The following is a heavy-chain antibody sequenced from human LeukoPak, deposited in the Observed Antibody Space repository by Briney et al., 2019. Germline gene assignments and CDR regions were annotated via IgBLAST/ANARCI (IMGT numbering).Heavy chain of an antibody. CDR1: GGSFSGYY. J-gene: IGHJ6*03. V-gene: IGHV4-34*01. CDR2: INHSGST. CDR3: ARSLDDYASGHYYYYYMDV. D-gene: IGHD4-17*01. Sequence: SETLSLTCAVYGGSFSGYYWSWIRQPPGKGLEWIGEINHSGSTNYNPSLKSRVTISVDTSKNQFSLKLSSVTAADTAVYYCARSLDDYASGHYYYYYMDVWGKGTTVTISS.